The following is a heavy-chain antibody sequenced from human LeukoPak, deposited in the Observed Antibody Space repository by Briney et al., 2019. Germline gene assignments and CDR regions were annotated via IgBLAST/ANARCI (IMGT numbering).Heavy chain of an antibody. CDR3: AKGAQYDFWTGYTLEYFDV. Sequence: GGSLRLSCAASGFTFTSYAMNWVRQAPGKGLEWVSFISASGSSTHYADSVKGRFTISRDNSNNTLYLQINSLRAEDTAAYYCAKGAQYDFWTGYTLEYFDVWGKGTLVTVSA. CDR2: ISASGSST. V-gene: IGHV3-23*01. J-gene: IGHJ4*02. D-gene: IGHD3-3*01. CDR1: GFTFTSYA.